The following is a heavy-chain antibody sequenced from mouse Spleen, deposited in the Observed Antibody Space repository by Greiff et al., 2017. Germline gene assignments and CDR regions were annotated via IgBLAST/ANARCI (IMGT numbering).Heavy chain of an antibody. Sequence: EVQLQQSGPELVKPGASVKIPCKASGYTFTDYNMDWVKQSHGKSLEWIGDINPNNGGTIYNQKFKGKATLTVDKSSSTAYMELRSLTSEDTAVYYCARLRDYYGSSPFAYWGQGTLVTVSA. V-gene: IGHV1-18*01. CDR2: INPNNGGT. J-gene: IGHJ3*01. CDR3: ARLRDYYGSSPFAY. CDR1: GYTFTDYN. D-gene: IGHD1-1*01.